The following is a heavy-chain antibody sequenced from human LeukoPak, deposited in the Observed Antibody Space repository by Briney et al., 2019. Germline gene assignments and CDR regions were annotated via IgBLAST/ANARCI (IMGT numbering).Heavy chain of an antibody. J-gene: IGHJ4*02. CDR3: AREGGCSSTSCYPDY. D-gene: IGHD2-2*01. V-gene: IGHV4-59*01. CDR2: IYYSGST. Sequence: PSETLSLTCTVSGGSISSYYWSWLRQPPGKGLEWLGCIYYSGSTNYNPSLKSRVTISVDTSKNQFSLKLSSVTAADTAVYYCAREGGCSSTSCYPDYWGQGTLVTVSS. CDR1: GGSISSYY.